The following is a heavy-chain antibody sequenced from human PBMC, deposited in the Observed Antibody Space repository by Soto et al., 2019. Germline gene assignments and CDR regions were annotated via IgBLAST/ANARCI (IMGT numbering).Heavy chain of an antibody. V-gene: IGHV4-31*03. Sequence: QVQLQESGPGLVKPSQPLSLTCTVSGGSISNGDYYWSWIRQHPGKGLEWIGYIYYSGTTYYNPSLKSRVTISVDTSKNQFSLKLSSVTAADTAVYYCARRDTSSSWFDPWGQGTLVTVSS. CDR2: IYYSGTT. D-gene: IGHD2-2*01. J-gene: IGHJ5*02. CDR3: ARRDTSSSWFDP. CDR1: GGSISNGDYY.